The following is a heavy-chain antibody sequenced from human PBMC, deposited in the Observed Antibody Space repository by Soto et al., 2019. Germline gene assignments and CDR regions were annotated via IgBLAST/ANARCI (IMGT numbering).Heavy chain of an antibody. V-gene: IGHV3-33*01. CDR3: ARRGLDPLHVYHYGMDV. D-gene: IGHD1-1*01. Sequence: PGVCLRLSWSAAGFTFRSYGMHWFRQAPYKWLEWVAVIWYDGSNNYHADYVTGRITISRDNSKNTLYLPMNSMRAEDTAVYYCARRGLDPLHVYHYGMDVWGQGTRVTVS. J-gene: IGHJ6*02. CDR1: GFTFRSYG. CDR2: IWYDGSNN.